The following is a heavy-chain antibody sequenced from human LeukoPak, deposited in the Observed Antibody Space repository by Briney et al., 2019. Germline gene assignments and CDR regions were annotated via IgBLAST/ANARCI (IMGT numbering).Heavy chain of an antibody. Sequence: GASVKVSCKASGYTFTSNYMHWVRQAPGQGLEWMGIINPSGGSTNYAQKFQGRVTMSVDTSKNQFSLKLSSVTAADTAIYYCARENPSGYYNRPIDYWGQGTLVTVSS. CDR1: GYTFTSNY. J-gene: IGHJ4*02. CDR2: INPSGGST. V-gene: IGHV1-46*01. CDR3: ARENPSGYYNRPIDY. D-gene: IGHD3-22*01.